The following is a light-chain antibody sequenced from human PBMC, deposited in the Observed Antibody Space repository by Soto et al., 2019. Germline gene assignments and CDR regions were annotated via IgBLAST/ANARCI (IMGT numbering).Light chain of an antibody. CDR1: SRDVGGYNY. J-gene: IGLJ2*01. V-gene: IGLV2-14*03. CDR2: DVT. CDR3: SSYTSSSTLL. Sequence: QSVLTQPASVSGSPGQSITISCTGTSRDVGGYNYVSWYQQHPGKAPKLMIYDVTSRPSGISYRFSGSKSGNTASLTISGLQAEDEADYYCSSYTSSSTLLFGGGTKLTVL.